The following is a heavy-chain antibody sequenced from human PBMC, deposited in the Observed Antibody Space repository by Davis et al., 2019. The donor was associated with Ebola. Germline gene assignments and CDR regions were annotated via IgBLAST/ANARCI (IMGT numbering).Heavy chain of an antibody. V-gene: IGHV4-59*12. CDR1: GGSISSYY. J-gene: IGHJ4*02. CDR2: IYYSGST. Sequence: PSETLSLTCTVSGGSISSYYWSWIRQPPGKGLEWIGYIYYSGSTNYNPSLKSRVTLSVDTSKNQFSLKLSSVTAADTAVYYCARARLNGYNIWGQGTLVTVSS. CDR3: ARARLNGYNI. D-gene: IGHD5-24*01.